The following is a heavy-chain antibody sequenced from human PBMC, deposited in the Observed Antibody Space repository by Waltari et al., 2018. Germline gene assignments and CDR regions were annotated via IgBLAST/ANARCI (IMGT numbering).Heavy chain of an antibody. CDR2: SSPYNGNT. CDR3: AGDRLRWLHSGSDQ. Sequence: QVQLVQSGDDVKKPVAPVTVSCKPSGSPFVSYGISWVRQAPGQGLEWMGWSSPYNGNTIYAQNGQGRVFMTADTSTDTAYMELTSLSSDDTAVYYCAGDRLRWLHSGSDQWGQGTLVTVSS. D-gene: IGHD5-12*01. J-gene: IGHJ4*02. V-gene: IGHV1-18*04. CDR1: GSPFVSYG.